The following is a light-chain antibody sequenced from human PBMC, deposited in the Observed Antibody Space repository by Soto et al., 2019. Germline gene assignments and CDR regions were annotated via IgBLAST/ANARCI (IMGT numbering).Light chain of an antibody. V-gene: IGKV3-11*01. CDR2: DAS. J-gene: IGKJ1*01. CDR3: QQRNNWPWT. Sequence: DIQMTQSPSTLSASVGDSVTVTCRASQSVSTWLAWYQQKPGQGPRLLIYDASNRATGIPARFSGSGSGTDFTLTISSLEPEDFAVYYCQQRNNWPWTFGQGTRVEIK. CDR1: QSVSTW.